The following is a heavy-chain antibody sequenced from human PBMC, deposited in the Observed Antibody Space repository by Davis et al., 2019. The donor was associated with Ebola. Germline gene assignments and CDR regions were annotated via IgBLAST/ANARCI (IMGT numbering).Heavy chain of an antibody. V-gene: IGHV3-21*01. CDR3: ARGPMVTKPVNFDY. D-gene: IGHD2-21*02. Sequence: PGGSLRLSCAASGFTFSSYSMNWVRQAPGKGLEWVSSISSSSSYTNYADSVKGRFTISRDNAKNSLYLQMNSLRAEDTAVYYCARGPMVTKPVNFDYWGQGTLVTVSS. CDR1: GFTFSSYS. J-gene: IGHJ4*02. CDR2: ISSSSSYT.